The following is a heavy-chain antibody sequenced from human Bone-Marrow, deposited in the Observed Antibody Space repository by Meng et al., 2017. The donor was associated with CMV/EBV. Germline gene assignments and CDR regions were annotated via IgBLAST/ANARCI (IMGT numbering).Heavy chain of an antibody. CDR3: ATAGIAVSGTAPDAFDV. CDR2: FDPEDGEI. Sequence: ASVKVSCKASGYTFTALSRHWVRQAPGKGLEWMGGFDPEDGEIMYAQKFQGRVTMTEDTSTDTDYMELSSLTSEDTAVYFCATAGIAVSGTAPDAFDVWGQGTMVTVSS. CDR1: GYTFTALS. J-gene: IGHJ3*01. V-gene: IGHV1-24*01. D-gene: IGHD6-19*01.